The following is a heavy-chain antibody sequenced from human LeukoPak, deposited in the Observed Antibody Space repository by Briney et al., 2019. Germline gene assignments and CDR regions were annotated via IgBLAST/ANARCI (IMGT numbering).Heavy chain of an antibody. Sequence: GGSLRLSCAASGLTFSSYAMSWVRQAPGKGLEWVSAISGSGGSTYYADSVKGRFTISRDNSKNTLYLQMNSLRAEDTAVYYCAKEQGYCSSTSCYPLYYWGQGTLVTVSS. CDR3: AKEQGYCSSTSCYPLYY. J-gene: IGHJ4*02. D-gene: IGHD2-2*01. CDR1: GLTFSSYA. V-gene: IGHV3-23*01. CDR2: ISGSGGST.